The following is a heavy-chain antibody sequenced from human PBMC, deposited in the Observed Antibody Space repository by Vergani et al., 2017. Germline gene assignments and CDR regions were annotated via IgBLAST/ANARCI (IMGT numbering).Heavy chain of an antibody. Sequence: VQLVESGGGVVQPGRSLRLSCAASGFTFSSYSMNWVRQAPGKGLEWVSSISSSSSYIYYADSVKGRFTISRDNAKNSLYLQMNSLRAEDTAVYYCARVKLLTYYYYGMDVWGQGTTVTVSS. CDR3: ARVKLLTYYYYGMDV. CDR1: GFTFSSYS. J-gene: IGHJ6*02. D-gene: IGHD2-15*01. V-gene: IGHV3-21*01. CDR2: ISSSSSYI.